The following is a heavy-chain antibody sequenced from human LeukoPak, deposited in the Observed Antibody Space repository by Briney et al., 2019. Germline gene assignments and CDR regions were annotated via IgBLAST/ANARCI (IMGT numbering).Heavy chain of an antibody. CDR1: GFTFSSCA. Sequence: GGSLRLSCAAFGFTFSSCAMSWVRQAPGRGLEWVSTISHTGGSTHYADSVKGRFTISRDNSKNTVYLQVNTVRADDTAVYYCAKANSGSYLDYFDSWGQGTLVTVSS. CDR2: ISHTGGST. CDR3: AKANSGSYLDYFDS. V-gene: IGHV3-23*01. J-gene: IGHJ4*02. D-gene: IGHD1-26*01.